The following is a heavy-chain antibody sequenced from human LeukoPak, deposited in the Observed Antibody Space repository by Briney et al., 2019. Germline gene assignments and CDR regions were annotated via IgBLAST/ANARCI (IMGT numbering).Heavy chain of an antibody. CDR2: IIPIFGTA. D-gene: IGHD6-13*01. J-gene: IGHJ6*02. V-gene: IGHV1-69*13. CDR1: GGTFSSYA. Sequence: GASVKVSCKASGGTFSSYAISWVRQAPGQGLEWMGGIIPIFGTANYAQKFQGRVTITADESTSTAYMELSSLRSEDTAVYYCANRVGCSSWYNNYYYGMDVWGQGTTVTVSS. CDR3: ANRVGCSSWYNNYYYGMDV.